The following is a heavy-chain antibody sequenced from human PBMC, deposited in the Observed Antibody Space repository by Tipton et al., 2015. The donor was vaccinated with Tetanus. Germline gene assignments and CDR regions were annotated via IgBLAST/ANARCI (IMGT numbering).Heavy chain of an antibody. V-gene: IGHV4-34*01. Sequence: TLSLTCAVYGGSFSGYYWSWIRQPPGKGLEWIGEINHSGSTNYNPSLKSRVAISVDTSKNQFSLKLSSVTAADTAVYYCAEKHKAVGGSYFHYAFDIWGQGTMVTVSS. CDR3: AEKHKAVGGSYFHYAFDI. J-gene: IGHJ3*02. CDR1: GGSFSGYY. CDR2: INHSGST. D-gene: IGHD1-26*01.